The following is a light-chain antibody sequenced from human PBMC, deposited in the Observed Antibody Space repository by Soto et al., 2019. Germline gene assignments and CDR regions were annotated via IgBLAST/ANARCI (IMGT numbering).Light chain of an antibody. CDR3: QSYYSSDVV. CDR2: KGN. Sequence: NFMLTQPHSVSESPGKTVSISCTRSSDDIANNYVQWFQQRPGSAPTTVIYKGNQRPSGVPDRFSGSIDSSSNSASLTISGLKTEDEADYFCQSYYSSDVVFGGGTKLTVL. V-gene: IGLV6-57*04. CDR1: SDDIANNY. J-gene: IGLJ2*01.